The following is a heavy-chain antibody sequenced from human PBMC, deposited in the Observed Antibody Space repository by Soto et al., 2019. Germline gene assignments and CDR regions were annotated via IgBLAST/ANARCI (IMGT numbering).Heavy chain of an antibody. CDR1: GGPVSGDDLY. D-gene: IGHD3-22*01. CDR3: ARALVTVYNSRDYHYYCEMEV. Sequence: PSDNLSLTCVVSGGPVSGDDLYWSSIRHLPGQGLEWIANVYHTGTTYYNQSLKSRDSMSVDKYQNQLSLILAPVTAADTAVYYCARALVTVYNSRDYHYYCEMEVWGQGTTVS. V-gene: IGHV4-31*02. CDR2: VYHTGTT. J-gene: IGHJ6*02.